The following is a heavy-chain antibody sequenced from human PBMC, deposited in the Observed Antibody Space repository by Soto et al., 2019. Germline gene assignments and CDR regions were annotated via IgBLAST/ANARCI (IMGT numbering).Heavy chain of an antibody. J-gene: IGHJ4*02. V-gene: IGHV3-7*03. D-gene: IGHD3-9*01. Sequence: GSLRLSCAASGFTFSSYWMSWVRQAPGKGLEWVANIKQDGSEKYYVDSVKGRFTISRDNAKNSLYLQMDSLRAEDTAVYYCARGISFDWLLYFDYWGQGTLVTVSS. CDR3: ARGISFDWLLYFDY. CDR2: IKQDGSEK. CDR1: GFTFSSYW.